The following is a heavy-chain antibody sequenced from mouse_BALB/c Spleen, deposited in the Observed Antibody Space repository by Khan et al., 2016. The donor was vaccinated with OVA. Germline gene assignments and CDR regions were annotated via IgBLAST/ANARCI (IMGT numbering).Heavy chain of an antibody. V-gene: IGHV1-77*01. J-gene: IGHJ2*01. CDR1: GYTFTDYY. CDR2: IYPGSGNT. CDR3: ARMDTTSLDY. Sequence: QVQLQQPGTELARPGAAVTLSCKASGYTFTDYYITWVKQRTGQGPEWIGEIYPGSGNTYYNAKFKDKATLTADKSSNTVYMQLSSLTSEDSAVYFCARMDTTSLDYWGQGTPLTVSS. D-gene: IGHD2-3*01.